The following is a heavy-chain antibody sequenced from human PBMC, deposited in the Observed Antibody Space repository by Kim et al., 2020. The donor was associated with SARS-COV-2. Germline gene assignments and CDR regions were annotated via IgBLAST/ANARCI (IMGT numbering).Heavy chain of an antibody. J-gene: IGHJ4*02. V-gene: IGHV1-18*01. CDR1: GYTFTSYG. Sequence: ASVKVSCKASGYTFTSYGISWVRQAPGQGLEWMGWISAYNGNTNYAQKLQGRVTMTTDTSTSTAYMELRSLRSDDTAVYYCARVFQLRYFDWLLYGAEDYWGQGTLVTVSS. D-gene: IGHD3-9*01. CDR2: ISAYNGNT. CDR3: ARVFQLRYFDWLLYGAEDY.